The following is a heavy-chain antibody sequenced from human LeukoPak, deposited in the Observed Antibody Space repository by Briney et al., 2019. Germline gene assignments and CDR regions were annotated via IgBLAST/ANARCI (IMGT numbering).Heavy chain of an antibody. CDR3: ARDSGRPPTSFDY. J-gene: IGHJ4*02. CDR1: GGTFNRFG. V-gene: IGHV1-69*04. CDR2: IIPILDLT. D-gene: IGHD1-1*01. Sequence: SVKVSCKASGGTFNRFGINWVRQAPGQGLEWMGRIIPILDLTKYAPKIQDRVTITADKSTSTAYMELNSLRSEGTAVYFCARDSGRPPTSFDYWGQGTLVTVSS.